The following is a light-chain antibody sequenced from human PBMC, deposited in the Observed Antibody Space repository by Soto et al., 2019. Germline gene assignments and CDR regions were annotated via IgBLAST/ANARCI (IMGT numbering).Light chain of an antibody. Sequence: QSALTQPASVSGSPGQPVTISCAGASRDVTDSDSVSWYQHRPGEAPELKILDFTHRPSGVSDRFSGSLSADTASLTISGLQVKDEGDYYCVSYTNPGTYVFGPGTKLTVL. CDR3: VSYTNPGTYV. J-gene: IGLJ1*01. CDR1: SRDVTDSDS. CDR2: DFT. V-gene: IGLV2-14*03.